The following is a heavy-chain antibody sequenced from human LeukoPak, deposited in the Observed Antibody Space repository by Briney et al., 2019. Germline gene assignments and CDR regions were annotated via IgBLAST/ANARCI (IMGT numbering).Heavy chain of an antibody. CDR3: ARSSPPRLWFGELWDNYYYYYMDV. Sequence: SETLSLTCTVSGGSISSSSYYWGWIRQPPGKGLEWIGSIYYSGSTYYNPSLKSRVTISVDTSKNQFSLKLSSVTAADTAVYYCARSSPPRLWFGELWDNYYYYYMDVWGKGTTVTISS. V-gene: IGHV4-39*07. CDR2: IYYSGST. J-gene: IGHJ6*03. CDR1: GGSISSSSYY. D-gene: IGHD3-10*01.